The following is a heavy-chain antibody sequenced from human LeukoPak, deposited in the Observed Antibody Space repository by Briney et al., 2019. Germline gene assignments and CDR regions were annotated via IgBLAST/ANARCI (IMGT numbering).Heavy chain of an antibody. J-gene: IGHJ6*03. CDR1: GFTFSSYW. Sequence: GGSLRLSCAASGFTFSSYWMHWVRQAPGKGLVWVSRINSDGSSTMYADSVKGRFIISRDNAKNTLYLQMKSLRAEDTAVYYCAKERDYYGSGSPSMYVWGKGTTVTVSS. CDR2: INSDGSST. CDR3: AKERDYYGSGSPSMYV. V-gene: IGHV3-74*03. D-gene: IGHD3-10*01.